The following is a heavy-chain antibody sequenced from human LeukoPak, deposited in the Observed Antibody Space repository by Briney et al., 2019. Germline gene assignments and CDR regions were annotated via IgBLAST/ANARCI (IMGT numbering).Heavy chain of an antibody. J-gene: IGHJ4*02. CDR1: GFTFSSYS. V-gene: IGHV3-48*04. CDR3: ARDAPLMGDSSGYYYWVY. CDR2: ISSSSSTI. D-gene: IGHD3-22*01. Sequence: GGSLRLSCAASGFTFSSYSMNWVRQAPGKGLEWVSYISSSSSTIYYADSVKGRFTISRDNAKNSLYLQMNSLRAEDTAVYYCARDAPLMGDSSGYYYWVYWGQGTLVTVSS.